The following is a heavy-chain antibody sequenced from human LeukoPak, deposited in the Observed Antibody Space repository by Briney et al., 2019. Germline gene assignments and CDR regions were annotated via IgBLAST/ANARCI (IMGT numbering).Heavy chain of an antibody. Sequence: ASVKVSCKASGYTFTGYYMHWVRQAPGQGLEWMGWINPNSGGTNYAQKFQGRVTMTRDTSISTAYIELSRLRSDDTAVYYCATQGAARRHLSNFDYWGQGTLVTVSS. CDR1: GYTFTGYY. J-gene: IGHJ4*02. D-gene: IGHD6-6*01. CDR2: INPNSGGT. CDR3: ATQGAARRHLSNFDY. V-gene: IGHV1-2*02.